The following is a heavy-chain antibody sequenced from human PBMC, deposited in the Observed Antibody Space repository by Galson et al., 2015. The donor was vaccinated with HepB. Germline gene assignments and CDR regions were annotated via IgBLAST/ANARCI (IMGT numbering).Heavy chain of an antibody. CDR2: INAGNGYT. Sequence: SVKVSCKASGYTFSNNPMHWVRQAPGQRLEWMGWINAGNGYTKYSQKFRGRVTITSDTSAHTVHMELRSLRSEDTAVYYCARVRGDGYSWANDYWGQGTLVTVSS. D-gene: IGHD5-24*01. V-gene: IGHV1-3*01. CDR3: ARVRGDGYSWANDY. CDR1: GYTFSNNP. J-gene: IGHJ4*02.